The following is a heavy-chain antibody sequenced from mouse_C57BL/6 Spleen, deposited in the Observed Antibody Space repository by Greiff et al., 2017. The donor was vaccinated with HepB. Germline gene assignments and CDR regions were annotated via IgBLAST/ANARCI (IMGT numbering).Heavy chain of an antibody. CDR3: ARGGLYGNSSAWFAY. J-gene: IGHJ3*01. CDR2: IYPGSGST. Sequence: QVQLQQPGAELVKPGASVKMSCKASGYTFTSYWITWVKQRPGQGLEWIGDIYPGSGSTNYNEKFKSKATLTVDTSSSTAYMQRSSLTSEDSAVYYGARGGLYGNSSAWFAYWGQGTLVTVSA. D-gene: IGHD2-1*01. CDR1: GYTFTSYW. V-gene: IGHV1-55*01.